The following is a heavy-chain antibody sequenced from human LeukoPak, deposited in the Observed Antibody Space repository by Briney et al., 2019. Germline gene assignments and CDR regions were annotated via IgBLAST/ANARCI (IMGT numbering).Heavy chain of an antibody. CDR1: GGTFSSYA. CDR2: IIPIFGTA. V-gene: IGHV1-69*13. J-gene: IGHJ6*04. CDR3: ARGSGVVVPAALGYYYYGMDV. Sequence: ASVKVSCKASGGTFSSYAISWVRQAPGQGLEWMGGIIPIFGTANYAQKFRGRVTITADESTSTAYMELSSLRSEDTAVYYCARGSGVVVPAALGYYYYGMDVWGKGTTVTVSS. D-gene: IGHD2-2*01.